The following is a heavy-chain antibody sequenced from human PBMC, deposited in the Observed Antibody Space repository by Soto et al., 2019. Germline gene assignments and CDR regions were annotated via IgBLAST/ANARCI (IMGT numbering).Heavy chain of an antibody. Sequence: QVHLVQSGAEVKKPGSSVKVACKLSGDTFSNYAINWVRLAPGQGLEWMGAIVPIFSLTNYAQKFQGRVTFTADESTITAYMELSSLRADDTATYYCAREASAAGTFRADGSDIWGQGTMVSVSS. CDR2: IVPIFSLT. CDR1: GDTFSNYA. CDR3: AREASAAGTFRADGSDI. D-gene: IGHD6-13*01. V-gene: IGHV1-69*12. J-gene: IGHJ3*02.